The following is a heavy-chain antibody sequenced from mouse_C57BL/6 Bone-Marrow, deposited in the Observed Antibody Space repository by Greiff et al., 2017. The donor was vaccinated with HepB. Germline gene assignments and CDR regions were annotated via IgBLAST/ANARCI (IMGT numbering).Heavy chain of an antibody. CDR1: GYTFTSYG. V-gene: IGHV1-81*01. CDR3: ARKRVNWDVGMDY. J-gene: IGHJ4*01. CDR2: IYPRSGNT. Sequence: VHLVESGAELARPGASVKLSCKASGYTFTSYGISWVKQRTGQGLEWIGEIYPRSGNTYYNEKFKGKATLTADKSSSTAYMELRSLTSEDSAVYFCARKRVNWDVGMDYWGQGTSVTVSS. D-gene: IGHD4-1*01.